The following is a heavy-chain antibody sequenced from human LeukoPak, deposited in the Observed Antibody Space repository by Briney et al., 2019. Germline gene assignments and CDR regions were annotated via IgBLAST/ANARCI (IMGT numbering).Heavy chain of an antibody. D-gene: IGHD5-18*01. CDR1: GFTFSSCA. CDR2: ISDGGGTT. V-gene: IGHV3-23*01. Sequence: PGGSLRLSCAASGFTFSSCAMSWVRQAPGKGLEWVSGISDGGGTTNYADAVKGRFTISRDKSKNTLFLQMNSLRAEDTAVYYCARVITGSTYGQFDYWGQGALATVSS. J-gene: IGHJ4*02. CDR3: ARVITGSTYGQFDY.